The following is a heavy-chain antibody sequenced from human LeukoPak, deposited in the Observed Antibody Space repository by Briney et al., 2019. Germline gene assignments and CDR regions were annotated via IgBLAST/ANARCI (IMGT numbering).Heavy chain of an antibody. CDR1: GFTFSSYA. CDR3: AKDFPPSSAPNAFDI. Sequence: PGGSLRLSCEASGFTFSSYAMHWVRQAPGKGLAWVSSISGSGYSTYYADSVKGRFTISRDNSKNTLYLQMNSLRAEDTAIYYCAKDFPPSSAPNAFDIWGQGTTVTVSS. D-gene: IGHD3-3*01. V-gene: IGHV3-23*01. CDR2: ISGSGYST. J-gene: IGHJ3*02.